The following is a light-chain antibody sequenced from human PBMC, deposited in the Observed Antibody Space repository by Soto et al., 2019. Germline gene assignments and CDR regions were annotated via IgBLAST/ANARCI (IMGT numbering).Light chain of an antibody. CDR1: QSVSSSY. Sequence: EIVLTQSPGTLSLSPGERATLSCRASQSVSSSYLAWYQQKPGQAPRLLIYGASSSATGIPDRFSGSGSGTDFTLPISSLEPEDFAVYYCQQYGSSPPTFTFGPGTKVDIK. CDR2: GAS. V-gene: IGKV3-20*01. J-gene: IGKJ3*01. CDR3: QQYGSSPPTFT.